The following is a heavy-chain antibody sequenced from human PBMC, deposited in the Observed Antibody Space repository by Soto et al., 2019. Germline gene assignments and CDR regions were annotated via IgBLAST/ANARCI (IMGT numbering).Heavy chain of an antibody. Sequence: EVQLVESGGGLIQPGGSLRLSCAASGFTVSSNYMSWVRQAPGKGLEWVSIIYSGSRTYYADSVKGRFTISRDNSKNRLYLQMNSLSAEDTAVYYCARDPYSSSWYDPAGGYWGQGTLVTVSS. CDR1: GFTVSSNY. V-gene: IGHV3-53*01. J-gene: IGHJ4*02. D-gene: IGHD6-13*01. CDR3: ARDPYSSSWYDPAGGY. CDR2: IYSGSRT.